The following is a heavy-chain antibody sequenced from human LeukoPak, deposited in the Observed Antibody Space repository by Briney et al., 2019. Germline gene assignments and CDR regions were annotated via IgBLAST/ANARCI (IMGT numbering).Heavy chain of an antibody. Sequence: GASVKVSCKASGYTFTGYYMHWVRQAPGQGLEWMGWINPNSGGTSYAQKFQGRVTMTRDTSISTAYMELSRLRSDDTAVYYCARKYSYGSVSDYWGQGTLVTVSS. D-gene: IGHD5-18*01. J-gene: IGHJ4*02. CDR2: INPNSGGT. CDR3: ARKYSYGSVSDY. CDR1: GYTFTGYY. V-gene: IGHV1-2*02.